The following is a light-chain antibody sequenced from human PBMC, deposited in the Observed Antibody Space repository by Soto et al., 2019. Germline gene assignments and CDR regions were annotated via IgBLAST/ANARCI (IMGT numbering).Light chain of an antibody. J-gene: IGKJ4*01. CDR3: QQSYSTPPLT. CDR1: QSINTY. Sequence: DIQMTQSPSSLSASVGDRATITCRASQSINTYLNWYQQKPGKAPKLLIYVASTLQSGVPSRFRGSGSGTDFTHTINSLQPEDVATYECQQSYSTPPLTFGGGTKVEIK. CDR2: VAS. V-gene: IGKV1-39*01.